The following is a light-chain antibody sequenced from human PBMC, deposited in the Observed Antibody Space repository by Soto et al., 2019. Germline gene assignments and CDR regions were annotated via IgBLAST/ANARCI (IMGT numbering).Light chain of an antibody. CDR1: TGAVTSDSY. Sequence: QAVVTQEPSLTVSPGGTVTLTCASSTGAVTSDSYPSWFQQKPGQAPRALIYTISNKHSWTPARFSGSLLGGKAALTLSDVQAEDEASDFCLLYHDGGHVFGPGTKLTVL. CDR3: LLYHDGGHV. CDR2: TIS. V-gene: IGLV7-43*01. J-gene: IGLJ1*01.